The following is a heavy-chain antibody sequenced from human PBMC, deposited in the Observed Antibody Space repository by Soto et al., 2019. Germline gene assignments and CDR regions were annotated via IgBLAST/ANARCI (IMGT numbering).Heavy chain of an antibody. CDR3: TRGGSSSPYYDPLDV. J-gene: IGHJ6*02. V-gene: IGHV3-72*01. Sequence: EVQLVESGGGLVQPGGSLRLACTASGFILSDHYMDWVRQAPGKGLEWIGRSRDKVNSYTTQYAASVKGRFTISRDESKDSLYPQIDNLKTEDTAVYFCTRGGSSSPYYDPLDVWGQGTTVIISS. D-gene: IGHD6-6*01. CDR2: SRDKVNSYTT. CDR1: GFILSDHY.